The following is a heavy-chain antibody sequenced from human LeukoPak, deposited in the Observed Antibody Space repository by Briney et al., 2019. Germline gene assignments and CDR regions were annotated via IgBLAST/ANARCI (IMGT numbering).Heavy chain of an antibody. D-gene: IGHD5-18*01. CDR2: IKQDGSEK. CDR3: ARDRRGYSYGRRGFDY. CDR1: GFTFSSYW. V-gene: IGHV3-7*01. Sequence: GGSLRLSCAASGFTFSSYWMSWVRQAPGKGLEWVANIKQDGSEKYYVDSVKGRFTISRDNAKNSLYLQVNSLRAEDTAVYYCARDRRGYSYGRRGFDYWGQGTLVTVSS. J-gene: IGHJ4*02.